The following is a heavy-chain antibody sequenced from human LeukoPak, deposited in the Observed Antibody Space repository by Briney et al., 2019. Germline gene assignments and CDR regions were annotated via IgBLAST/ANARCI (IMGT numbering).Heavy chain of an antibody. CDR2: IDYSGNT. CDR1: GGSISSSSYY. V-gene: IGHV4-39*01. Sequence: PSETLSLTCTVSGGSISSSSYYWGWIRQPPGKGLEWIGSIDYSGNTYYNPSLKRRVSVSVATSNPQFSLNLRSVTAADTAVYFCARREGVTKHHDYWGQGTLVTVSS. J-gene: IGHJ4*02. D-gene: IGHD1-26*01. CDR3: ARREGVTKHHDY.